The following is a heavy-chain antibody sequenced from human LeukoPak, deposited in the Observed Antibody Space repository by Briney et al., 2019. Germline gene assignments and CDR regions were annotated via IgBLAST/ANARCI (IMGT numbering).Heavy chain of an antibody. Sequence: PGGSLRLSCAASGFTFSSYGMHWVRQAPGKGLEWVAVISYDGSNKYYADSVKGRFTISRDNSKNTLYLQMNSLRAEDTAVYYCAKDPGRFVGATYIDYWGQGTLVTVSS. D-gene: IGHD1-26*01. CDR2: ISYDGSNK. CDR3: AKDPGRFVGATYIDY. J-gene: IGHJ4*02. V-gene: IGHV3-30*18. CDR1: GFTFSSYG.